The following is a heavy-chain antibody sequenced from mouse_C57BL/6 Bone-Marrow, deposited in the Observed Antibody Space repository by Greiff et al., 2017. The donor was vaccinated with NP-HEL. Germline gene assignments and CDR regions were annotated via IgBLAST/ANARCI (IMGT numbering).Heavy chain of an antibody. V-gene: IGHV1-53*01. D-gene: IGHD1-1*01. J-gene: IGHJ3*01. CDR1: GYTFTSYW. Sequence: VKLQQPGTELVKPGASVKLSCKASGYTFTSYWMHWVKQRPGQGLEWIGNSNPSKDSTNYKEKFKSKATLTVDKSSSTAYMQLSSLTSEDSAVYYCARDYGSSSAWFAYWGQGTLVTVSA. CDR3: ARDYGSSSAWFAY. CDR2: SNPSKDST.